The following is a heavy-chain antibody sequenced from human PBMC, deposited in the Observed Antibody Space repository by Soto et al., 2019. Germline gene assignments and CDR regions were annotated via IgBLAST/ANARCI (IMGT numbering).Heavy chain of an antibody. J-gene: IGHJ5*01. CDR2: MNPNSGNT. CDR3: SRERTRGFDP. CDR1: GYTFTSYD. V-gene: IGHV1-8*01. Sequence: QVHLVQSGAEVRKPGASVKVSCKASGYTFTSYDINWVRQATGQGLEWMGWMNPNSGNTAYAQKFQGRVTMTRNTSISTAPMELGSPGSEDTAGYYWSRERTRGFDPWGQGTLVTVSS.